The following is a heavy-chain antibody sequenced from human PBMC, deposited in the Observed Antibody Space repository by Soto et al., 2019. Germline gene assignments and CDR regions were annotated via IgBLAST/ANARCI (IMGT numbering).Heavy chain of an antibody. CDR2: IYYSGST. CDR1: GVSISSYY. Sequence: SETLSLTCTVSGVSISSYYWSWIRQPPGKGLEWIGYIYYSGSTNYNPSLKSRVTISGDTSKNQFSLKLSSVTAADTAVYYCASSRGGYFDYWGQGTLVTVSS. D-gene: IGHD3-22*01. J-gene: IGHJ4*02. CDR3: ASSRGGYFDY. V-gene: IGHV4-59*01.